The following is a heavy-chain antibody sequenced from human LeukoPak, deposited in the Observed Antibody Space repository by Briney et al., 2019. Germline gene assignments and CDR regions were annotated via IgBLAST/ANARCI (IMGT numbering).Heavy chain of an antibody. CDR3: AKLSSGTTYFDY. CDR2: ISSSSSYI. D-gene: IGHD1-7*01. V-gene: IGHV3-21*04. Sequence: PGGSLRLSCAASGFTFSSYSMNWVRQAPGKGLEWVSSISSSSSYIYYADSVKGRFTISRDNAKNSLYLQMNSLRAEDTAVYYCAKLSSGTTYFDYWGQGTLVTVSS. J-gene: IGHJ4*02. CDR1: GFTFSSYS.